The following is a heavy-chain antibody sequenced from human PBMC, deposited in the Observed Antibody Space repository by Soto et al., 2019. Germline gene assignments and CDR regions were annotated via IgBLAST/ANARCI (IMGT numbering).Heavy chain of an antibody. CDR1: GGTFSSYA. D-gene: IGHD5-12*01. CDR2: IIPIFGTA. Sequence: RASVKVSCKASGGTFSSYAISWVRQAPGQGLEWMGGIIPIFGTANYAQKFQGRVTITADKSTSTAYMELSSLRSEDTAVYYCASGGGSGYDSPSTDFDYWGQGTLVTVSS. V-gene: IGHV1-69*06. CDR3: ASGGGSGYDSPSTDFDY. J-gene: IGHJ4*02.